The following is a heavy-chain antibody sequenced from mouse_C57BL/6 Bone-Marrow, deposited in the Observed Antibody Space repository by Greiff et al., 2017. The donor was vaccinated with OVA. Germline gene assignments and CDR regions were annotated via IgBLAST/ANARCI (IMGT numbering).Heavy chain of an antibody. V-gene: IGHV1-55*01. CDR3: ARSLLNWYFDV. D-gene: IGHD2-1*01. Sequence: QVHVKQPGAELVKPGASVKMSCKASGYTFTSYWITWVKQRPGQGLEWIGDIYPGSGSTNYNEKFKSKATLTVDTSSSTAYMQLSSLTSEDSAVYYCARSLLNWYFDVWGTGTTVTVSS. CDR2: IYPGSGST. CDR1: GYTFTSYW. J-gene: IGHJ1*03.